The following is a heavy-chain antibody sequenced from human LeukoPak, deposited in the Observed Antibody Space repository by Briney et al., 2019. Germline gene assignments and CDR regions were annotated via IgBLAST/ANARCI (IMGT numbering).Heavy chain of an antibody. Sequence: SETLSLICSVSGGSISSSSYYWAWIRQPPGKGLEWIASIYYSGSTYYNPSLKSRVTISVDTSKNQFSLKLSSVTAADTAVYYCARVDDFWSFDYWGQGTLVTVSS. CDR1: GGSISSSSYY. J-gene: IGHJ4*02. V-gene: IGHV4-39*07. CDR2: IYYSGST. D-gene: IGHD3-3*01. CDR3: ARVDDFWSFDY.